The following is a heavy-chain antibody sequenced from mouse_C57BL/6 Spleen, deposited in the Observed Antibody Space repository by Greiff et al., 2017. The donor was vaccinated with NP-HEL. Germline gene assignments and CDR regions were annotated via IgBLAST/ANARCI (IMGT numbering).Heavy chain of an antibody. Sequence: VQLQQSGAELVKPGASVKLSCTASGFNIKDYYMHWVKQRTEQGLEWIGRIDPEDGETKYAPKFKGKATITADTSSNTAYLQLSSLTSEDTTVYYCARTTTVVATYYAMDYWGQGTSVTVSS. D-gene: IGHD1-1*01. J-gene: IGHJ4*01. CDR2: IDPEDGET. CDR3: ARTTTVVATYYAMDY. CDR1: GFNIKDYY. V-gene: IGHV14-2*01.